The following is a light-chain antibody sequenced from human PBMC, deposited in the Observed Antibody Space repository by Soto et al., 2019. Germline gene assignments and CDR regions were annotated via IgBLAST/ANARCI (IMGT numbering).Light chain of an antibody. CDR3: SSYTRSSTPYV. J-gene: IGLJ1*01. CDR2: EVS. CDR1: DSDIGDNNY. V-gene: IGLV2-14*01. Sequence: QSALTQPASVSGSPGQSITISCTGTDSDIGDNNYVSWYQQHPGKVPKLMIYEVSNRPSGVSHRFSGSKSGNTASLTISRLQAEDEADYYCSSYTRSSTPYVFGTGTKLTVL.